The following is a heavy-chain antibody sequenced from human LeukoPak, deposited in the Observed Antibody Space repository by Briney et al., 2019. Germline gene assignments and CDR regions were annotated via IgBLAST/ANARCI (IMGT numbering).Heavy chain of an antibody. CDR1: GGSISSYN. V-gene: IGHV4-59*12. CDR3: ARDRPDYGDSLDY. CDR2: MYNSGST. J-gene: IGHJ4*02. D-gene: IGHD4-17*01. Sequence: SETLSLTCIVSGGSISSYNWNWIRQPPGKGLEWIGYMYNSGSTNNNPSLKSRVTISVDKSKNQFSLKLSSVTAADTAVYYCARDRPDYGDSLDYWGQGTLVTVSS.